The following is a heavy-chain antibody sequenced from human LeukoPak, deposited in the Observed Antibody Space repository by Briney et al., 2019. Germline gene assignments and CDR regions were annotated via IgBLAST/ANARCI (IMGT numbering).Heavy chain of an antibody. CDR3: ARSDGIATAGPFDY. D-gene: IGHD6-13*01. V-gene: IGHV3-53*01. Sequence: ERSLRLSCGVSGFTVSSNYMSWVRQAPGKGLEWVSVIYGGGSTYYADSVKGRFTISRDNSKNTLYLQMNTLRAEDTAVYYCARSDGIATAGPFDYWGQGTLVTVS. J-gene: IGHJ4*02. CDR1: GFTVSSNY. CDR2: IYGGGST.